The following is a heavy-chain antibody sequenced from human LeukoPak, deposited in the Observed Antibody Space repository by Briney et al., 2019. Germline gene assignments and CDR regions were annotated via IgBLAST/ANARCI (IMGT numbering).Heavy chain of an antibody. CDR2: SNPNSGGT. V-gene: IGHV1-2*06. CDR1: GYTFTGYY. CDR3: ARGRTAVAGNPDY. Sequence: ASVKVSCKASGYTFTGYYMHWVRQAPGQGLEWMGRSNPNSGGTNYAQKFQGRVTMTRDTSISTAYMELSRLRSDDTAVYYCARGRTAVAGNPDYWGQGTLVTVSS. J-gene: IGHJ4*02. D-gene: IGHD6-19*01.